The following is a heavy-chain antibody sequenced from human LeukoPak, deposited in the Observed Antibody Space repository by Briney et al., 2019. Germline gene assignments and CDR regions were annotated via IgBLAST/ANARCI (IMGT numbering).Heavy chain of an antibody. CDR2: IYYSGST. D-gene: IGHD6-19*01. Sequence: PSETLSLTCTASGGSISGYYWSWIRQPPGKGLEWIGYIYYSGSTNYNPSLKSRVTISVDTSKNQFSLKLSSVTAADTAVYYCARVGSGSGYFDYWGQGTLVTVSS. V-gene: IGHV4-59*01. J-gene: IGHJ4*02. CDR1: GGSISGYY. CDR3: ARVGSGSGYFDY.